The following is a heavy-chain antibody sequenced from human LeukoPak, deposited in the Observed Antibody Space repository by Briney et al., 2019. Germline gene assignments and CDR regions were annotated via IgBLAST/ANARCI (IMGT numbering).Heavy chain of an antibody. CDR3: ARDGIAAAGISGAYYMDV. CDR1: GYTFTGYY. D-gene: IGHD6-13*01. CDR2: INPNSGGT. J-gene: IGHJ6*03. V-gene: IGHV1-2*02. Sequence: ASVKVSCKASGYTFTGYYMHWVRQAPGQGLEWMGWINPNSGGTNYAQKFQGRVTMTRDTSISTAYMELSRLRSDDTAVYYCARDGIAAAGISGAYYMDVWGKGTTVTISS.